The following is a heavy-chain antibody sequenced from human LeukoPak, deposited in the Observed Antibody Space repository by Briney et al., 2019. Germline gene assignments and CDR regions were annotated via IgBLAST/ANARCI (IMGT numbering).Heavy chain of an antibody. J-gene: IGHJ4*02. D-gene: IGHD3-10*02. CDR1: GGSISPYY. CDR3: ARSTGSTMFIDY. V-gene: IGHV4-59*01. CDR2: IYYSGST. Sequence: SETLSLTCAVYGGSISPYYWSWIRQPPGKGLEWLGYIYYSGSTDYNPSLKSRVAISVDTSKNQFSLKLSSVTAADTAVYYCARSTGSTMFIDYWGQGTLVTVSS.